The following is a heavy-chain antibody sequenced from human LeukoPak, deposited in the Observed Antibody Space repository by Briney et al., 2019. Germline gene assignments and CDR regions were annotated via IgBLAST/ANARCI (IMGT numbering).Heavy chain of an antibody. V-gene: IGHV3-74*01. CDR1: GFTFSSSW. CDR3: ERGLAPGFLDY. D-gene: IGHD4-11*01. J-gene: IGHJ4*02. CDR2: INSDESIT. Sequence: GGSLRLSCAASGFTFSSSWMYWVRQAPGKGLVWVSRINSDESITTYADSVKGRFTISRDNAKNTLYLQMNSLRAEDTAVYYCERGLAPGFLDYWGQGTPVTVSP.